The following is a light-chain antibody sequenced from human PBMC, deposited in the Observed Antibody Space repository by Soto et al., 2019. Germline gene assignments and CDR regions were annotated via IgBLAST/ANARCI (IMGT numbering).Light chain of an antibody. Sequence: QSVLTHPPSVSGAPGQRVIISCTGSSSNIGANYDVHWYQYLPGTAPKLLINGNNNRPSGVPDRFSGSKSGTSASLAITGLQADDEADYYCQSYDSSGHVVFGGGTKLTVL. CDR1: SSNIGANYD. V-gene: IGLV1-40*01. CDR3: QSYDSSGHVV. J-gene: IGLJ2*01. CDR2: GNN.